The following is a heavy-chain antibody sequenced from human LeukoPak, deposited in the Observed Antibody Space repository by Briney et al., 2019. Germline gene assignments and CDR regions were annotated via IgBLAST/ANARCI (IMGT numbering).Heavy chain of an antibody. CDR2: INHSGST. J-gene: IGHJ4*02. CDR3: ARIRGTYYYDSSGYYVDY. CDR1: GGSFSGYY. D-gene: IGHD3-22*01. Sequence: SETLSLTCAVYGGSFSGYYWRWIRQPPGKGLEWIGEINHSGSTNYNPSLKSRVTISVDTSKNQFSLKLSSVTAADTAVYYCARIRGTYYYDSSGYYVDYWGQGTLVTVSS. V-gene: IGHV4-34*01.